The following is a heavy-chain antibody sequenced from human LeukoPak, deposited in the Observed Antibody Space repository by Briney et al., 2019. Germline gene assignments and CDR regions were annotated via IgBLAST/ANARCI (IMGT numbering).Heavy chain of an antibody. CDR3: GYSYGYRRYYYYYYMDV. CDR1: GGTFSSYA. Sequence: GSSVKVSCKASGGTFSSYAISWVRQAPGQGLEWMGGIIPIFGTANYAQKFQRRVTITTDESTSTAYMELSSLRSEDTAVYYCGYSYGYRRYYYYYYMDVWGKGTTVTVSS. J-gene: IGHJ6*03. D-gene: IGHD5-18*01. CDR2: IIPIFGTA. V-gene: IGHV1-69*05.